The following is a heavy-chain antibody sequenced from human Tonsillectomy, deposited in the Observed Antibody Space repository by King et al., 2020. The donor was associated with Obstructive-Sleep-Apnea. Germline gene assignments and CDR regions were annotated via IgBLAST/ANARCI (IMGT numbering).Heavy chain of an antibody. V-gene: IGHV3-30*04. Sequence: VQLVESGGGVVQPGRSLRLSCAASGFTFTSYAMHWVRQAPGKGLEWLSVISYDGINKYYADSVKGRFTISRDNSKNTLFLQMNSLRPEDTAMYFCARDFTMITCGGLTVAWGQGTLVTVSS. D-gene: IGHD3-16*02. CDR2: ISYDGINK. J-gene: IGHJ5*02. CDR1: GFTFTSYA. CDR3: ARDFTMITCGGLTVA.